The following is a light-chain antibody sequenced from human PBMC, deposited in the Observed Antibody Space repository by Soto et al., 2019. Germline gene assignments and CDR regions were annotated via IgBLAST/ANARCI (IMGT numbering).Light chain of an antibody. Sequence: VLTQSPATLSLSPGERATLSCRASQSTHTSLAWYQQKSGKPPRLVIYDSTLRANGVPARFSGSWSGTEFTLTISSLQPDDFATYYCQQYASYSPTFGQGTKVDIK. CDR3: QQYASYSPT. V-gene: IGKV3-11*01. J-gene: IGKJ1*01. CDR1: QSTHTS. CDR2: DST.